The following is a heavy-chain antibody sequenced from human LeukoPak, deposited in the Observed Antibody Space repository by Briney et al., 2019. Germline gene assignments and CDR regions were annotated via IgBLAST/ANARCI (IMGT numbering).Heavy chain of an antibody. J-gene: IGHJ2*01. V-gene: IGHV3-23*01. D-gene: IGHD6-19*01. CDR3: AKAKQWLVRWYFDL. CDR2: INDSGGGT. CDR1: GFTFSSYA. Sequence: GGSLRLSCAASGFTFSSYAMSWVRQAPGKGLEWVSGINDSGGGTNYADSMRGRFTISRDNSKNTLYLQMNSLRAEDTAVYYCAKAKQWLVRWYFDLWGRGTLVTVSS.